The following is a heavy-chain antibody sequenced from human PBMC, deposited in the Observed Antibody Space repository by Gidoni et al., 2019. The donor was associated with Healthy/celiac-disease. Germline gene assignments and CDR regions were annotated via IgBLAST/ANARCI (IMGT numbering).Heavy chain of an antibody. Sequence: VQLVASGGGLVQPGGSLRLSCAASGFTFSSYEMNWVRQAPGKGLEWVSYISSSGSTIYYADSVKGRFTIARDNAKNSLYLQMNSLRAEDTAVYYCARDGIAAALWYFDLWGRGTLVTVSS. CDR1: GFTFSSYE. CDR2: ISSSGSTI. CDR3: ARDGIAAALWYFDL. D-gene: IGHD6-13*01. V-gene: IGHV3-48*03. J-gene: IGHJ2*01.